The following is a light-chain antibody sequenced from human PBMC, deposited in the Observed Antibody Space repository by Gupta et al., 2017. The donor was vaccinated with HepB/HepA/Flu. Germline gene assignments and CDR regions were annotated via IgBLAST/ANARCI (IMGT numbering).Light chain of an antibody. V-gene: IGKV4-1*01. CDR2: WAS. J-gene: IGKJ2*01. Sequence: DIVMTQSPDALAVSLGERATINCKSSQSILYSSNSKNYLAWYQRKPGQPPKLLIYWASTRESGVPERFSGSGSGTDFTLTISSLQAEDVAVYYCQQYYGSPYTFGQWTKLEIK. CDR1: QSILYSSNSKNY. CDR3: QQYYGSPYT.